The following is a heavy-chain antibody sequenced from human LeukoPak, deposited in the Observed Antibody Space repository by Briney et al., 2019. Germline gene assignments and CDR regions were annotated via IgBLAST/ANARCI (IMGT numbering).Heavy chain of an antibody. CDR2: ISAYNGNT. V-gene: IGHV1-18*01. Sequence: ASVKVSCKASGYTFTSYGISWVRQAPGQGLEWMGWISAYNGNTNYAQKLQGRVTMTTDTSTSTAYMELRSLRSDDTAVYYCAQAVAGFCYFDYWGQGTLVTVSS. D-gene: IGHD6-19*01. CDR1: GYTFTSYG. CDR3: AQAVAGFCYFDY. J-gene: IGHJ4*02.